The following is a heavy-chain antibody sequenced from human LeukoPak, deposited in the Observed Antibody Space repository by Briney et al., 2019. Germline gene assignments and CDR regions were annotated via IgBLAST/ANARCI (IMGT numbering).Heavy chain of an antibody. CDR3: ARDITMIVGEGTDY. CDR1: GFTVSSNY. D-gene: IGHD3-22*01. V-gene: IGHV3-66*01. CDR2: IYSGGST. J-gene: IGHJ4*02. Sequence: AGGSLRLSCAASGFTVSSNYMSRVRQAPGKGLEWVSVIYSGGSTYYADSVKGRFTISRDNSKNTLYLQMNSLKAEDTAVYYCARDITMIVGEGTDYWGQGTLVTVSS.